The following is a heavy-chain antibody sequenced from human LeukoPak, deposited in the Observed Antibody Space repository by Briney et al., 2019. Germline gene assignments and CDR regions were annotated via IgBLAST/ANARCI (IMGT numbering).Heavy chain of an antibody. V-gene: IGHV3-23*01. CDR1: GFTFSNYA. J-gene: IGHJ4*02. CDR2: TSESGDRT. D-gene: IGHD3-22*01. Sequence: GGSLRLSCEASGFTFSNYAMSWVRRAPGKGLEWVSITSESGDRTYYADSVKGRFTISRDNSENTLYVQMNSLRAEDTAVYYCAKGDYYDSSGHIDYWGQGTLVTVSS. CDR3: AKGDYYDSSGHIDY.